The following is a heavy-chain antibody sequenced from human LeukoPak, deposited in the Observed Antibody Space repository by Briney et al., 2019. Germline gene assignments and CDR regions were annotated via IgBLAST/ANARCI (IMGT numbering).Heavy chain of an antibody. Sequence: GGSLRLSCAASGFTFSSYGMHWVRQAPGKGLEWVAVISYDGSNKYYADSVKGRFTISRDNSKNTLYLQMNSLRAEDTAVYYCARGYSYERGFFDYWGQGTLVTVSS. CDR3: ARGYSYERGFFDY. CDR1: GFTFSSYG. CDR2: ISYDGSNK. J-gene: IGHJ4*02. D-gene: IGHD5-18*01. V-gene: IGHV3-30*03.